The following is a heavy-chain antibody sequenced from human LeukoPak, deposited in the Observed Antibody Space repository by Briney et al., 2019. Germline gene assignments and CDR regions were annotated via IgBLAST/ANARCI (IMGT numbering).Heavy chain of an antibody. Sequence: SQTLSLTCTVSGGSISSGSYYWSWIRQPAGKGLEWIGRIYTSGSTNYNPSLKSRVTISVDTSKNQFSLKLSSVTAADTAVYYCARVAGTAVFWFDPWGQGTLATVSS. D-gene: IGHD1-1*01. CDR3: ARVAGTAVFWFDP. CDR1: GGSISSGSYY. V-gene: IGHV4-61*02. CDR2: IYTSGST. J-gene: IGHJ5*02.